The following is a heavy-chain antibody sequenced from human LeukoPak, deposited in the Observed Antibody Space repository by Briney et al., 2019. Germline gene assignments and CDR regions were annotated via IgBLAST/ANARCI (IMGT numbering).Heavy chain of an antibody. D-gene: IGHD6-13*01. CDR1: GFTFSIYE. Sequence: GGSLRLACAASGFTFSIYEVNWVRQAPGKGLEWVSYISSRGTSIYYADSVKGRFTLSRDNAKNSVHPLMNSLRVEDTAVYYCARDWEHSRYNWGQGTLVTVSS. CDR3: ARDWEHSRYN. V-gene: IGHV3-48*03. J-gene: IGHJ4*02. CDR2: ISSRGTSI.